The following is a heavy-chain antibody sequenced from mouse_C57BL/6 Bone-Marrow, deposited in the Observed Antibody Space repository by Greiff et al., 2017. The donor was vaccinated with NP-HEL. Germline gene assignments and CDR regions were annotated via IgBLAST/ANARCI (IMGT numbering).Heavy chain of an antibody. CDR1: GYTFTSYD. CDR3: ARYGYGAMDY. J-gene: IGHJ4*01. V-gene: IGHV1-85*01. CDR2: IYPRDGST. Sequence: QVQLKESGPELVKPGASVKLSCMASGYTFTSYDINWVKQRPGQGLEWIGWIYPRDGSTKYNEKFKGKATLTVDTSSSTAYMELHSLTSEDSAVYFCARYGYGAMDYWGQGTSVTVSS. D-gene: IGHD1-1*01.